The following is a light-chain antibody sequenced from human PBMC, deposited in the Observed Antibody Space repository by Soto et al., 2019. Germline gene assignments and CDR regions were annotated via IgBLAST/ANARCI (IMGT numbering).Light chain of an antibody. J-gene: IGLJ2*01. Sequence: QSVLTQPASVSGSPGQSITISCTGTSKDVGGYKFVSWYQQHPGKAPKLMIYDVSNRPSGVSNRFSGSKSGNTASLTISGLQAEDEADYFCSSYTSTSVLEVFGGGTKVTVL. CDR1: SKDVGGYKF. CDR3: SSYTSTSVLEV. V-gene: IGLV2-14*03. CDR2: DVS.